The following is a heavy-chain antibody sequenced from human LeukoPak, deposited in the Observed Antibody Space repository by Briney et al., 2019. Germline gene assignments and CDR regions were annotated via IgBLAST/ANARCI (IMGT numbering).Heavy chain of an antibody. CDR3: ARVDTAMVKDY. CDR2: IYTSGST. Sequence: SQTLSLTCTVSGGSISSGSYYWSWIRQPAGKGLEWIGRIYTSGSTNYNPSLKSRVTISVDTSKNQFSLKLSSVTAADTAVYYCARVDTAMVKDYWGQGTLVTVSS. CDR1: GGSISSGSYY. D-gene: IGHD5-18*01. J-gene: IGHJ4*02. V-gene: IGHV4-61*02.